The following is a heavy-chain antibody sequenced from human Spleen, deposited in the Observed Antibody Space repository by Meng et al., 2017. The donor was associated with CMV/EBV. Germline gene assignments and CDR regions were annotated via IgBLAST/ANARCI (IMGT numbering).Heavy chain of an antibody. J-gene: IGHJ4*02. V-gene: IGHV3-30*04. CDR3: ARDGRMYGDFAPLYFDC. CDR2: VSFDGSNK. Sequence: GGSLRLSCAASGFTFSSYPIHWVRQAPGKGLDWVASVSFDGSNKYYADSVKGRFTISRDNSKNTLYLQMNSLRAEDTAVYYCARDGRMYGDFAPLYFDCWGQGRLVTVSS. CDR1: GFTFSSYP. D-gene: IGHD4-17*01.